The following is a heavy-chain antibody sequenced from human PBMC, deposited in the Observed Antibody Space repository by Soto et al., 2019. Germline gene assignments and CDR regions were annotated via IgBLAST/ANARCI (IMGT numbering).Heavy chain of an antibody. CDR3: ARRSAVHHSGTSYKYYPDY. CDR1: GYTFTSYG. Sequence: QLVQSGTEVKEPGASVKVSCKASGYTFTSYGISWVRQVPGQGLEWVAWISVYNGNTNYAQKLQGRVTLTTDTSTNTAYMELRSLRSDDTALYYCARRSAVHHSGTSYKYYPDYWGQGTLVTVSS. J-gene: IGHJ4*02. CDR2: ISVYNGNT. D-gene: IGHD3-10*01. V-gene: IGHV1-18*04.